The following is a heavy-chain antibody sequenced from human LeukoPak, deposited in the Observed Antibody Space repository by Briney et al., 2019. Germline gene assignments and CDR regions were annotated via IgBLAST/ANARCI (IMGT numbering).Heavy chain of an antibody. J-gene: IGHJ4*02. CDR1: GITFSSYG. Sequence: GGSLRPSCAASGITFSSYGMSWVRQAPGKGLEWVSRISSTGGTTHYSDSVKGRFTISRDNSKNTLYLKMNSLRADDTAVYYCTRRAGDYSHPYDYWGQGTLVTVSS. V-gene: IGHV3-23*01. CDR2: ISSTGGTT. CDR3: TRRAGDYSHPYDY. D-gene: IGHD3-22*01.